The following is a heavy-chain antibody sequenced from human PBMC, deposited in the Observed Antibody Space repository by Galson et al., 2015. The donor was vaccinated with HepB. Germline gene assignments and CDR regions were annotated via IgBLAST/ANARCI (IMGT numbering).Heavy chain of an antibody. CDR3: ATSTPAASDFWSGYSSLSFDY. CDR2: IYYSGST. CDR1: GGSISSGGYY. J-gene: IGHJ4*02. V-gene: IGHV4-31*03. D-gene: IGHD3-3*01. Sequence: LSLTCTVSGGSISSGGYYWSWIRQHPGKGLEWIGYIYYSGSTYYNPSLKSRVTISVDTSKNQFSLKLSSVTATDTAVYYCATSTPAASDFWSGYSSLSFDYWGQGTLVTVSS.